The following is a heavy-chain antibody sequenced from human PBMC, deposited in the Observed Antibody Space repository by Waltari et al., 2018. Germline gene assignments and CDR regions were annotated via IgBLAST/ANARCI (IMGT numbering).Heavy chain of an antibody. Sequence: EVQLVESGGGLVQPGGSLRLSCAASGFTFSSYEMNWVRQAPGKGLEWVSYISSSGSTIYYADSVKGRFTISRDNAKNSLYLQMNSLRAEDTAVYYCARSDYGGNFGAYWGQGTLVTVSS. CDR1: GFTFSSYE. D-gene: IGHD4-17*01. CDR3: ARSDYGGNFGAY. CDR2: ISSSGSTI. V-gene: IGHV3-48*03. J-gene: IGHJ4*02.